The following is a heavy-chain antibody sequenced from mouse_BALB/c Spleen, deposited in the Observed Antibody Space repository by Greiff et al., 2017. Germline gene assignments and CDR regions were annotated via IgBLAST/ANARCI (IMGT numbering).Heavy chain of an antibody. CDR2: ISDGGSYT. CDR3: ARDYDAAMDY. V-gene: IGHV5-4*02. Sequence: DVMLVESGGGLVKPGGSLKLSCAASGFTFSDYYMYWVRQTPEKRLEWVATISDGGSYTYYPDSVKGRFTISRDNAKNNLYLQMSSLKSEDTAMYYCARDYDAAMDYWGQGTSVTVSS. J-gene: IGHJ4*01. D-gene: IGHD2-3*01. CDR1: GFTFSDYY.